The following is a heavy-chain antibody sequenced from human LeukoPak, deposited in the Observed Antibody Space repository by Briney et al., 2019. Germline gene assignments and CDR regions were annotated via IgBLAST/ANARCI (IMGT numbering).Heavy chain of an antibody. J-gene: IGHJ4*02. Sequence: PGGSLRLSCAASGFTFSSYAMSWVRQAPGKGLEWVSGISGSGGRTYYADSVKGRFTISRDNSKNTLYLQMNSLRVGDTAVYYCAKAVGSTLFDYWGQGTLVTVSS. CDR2: ISGSGGRT. D-gene: IGHD1-26*01. CDR3: AKAVGSTLFDY. CDR1: GFTFSSYA. V-gene: IGHV3-23*01.